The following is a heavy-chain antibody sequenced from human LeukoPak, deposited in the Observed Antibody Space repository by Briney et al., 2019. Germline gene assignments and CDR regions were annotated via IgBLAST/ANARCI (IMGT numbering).Heavy chain of an antibody. Sequence: GGSPRLSCAASGFTFSSYAMSWVRQAPGKGLEWVSTISGSGGTTYYADSVKGRFTISRDNSKNTLYLQMDSLRAEDTAVYYCAKDRNYDFTVDAFDIWGQGTMVTVSS. D-gene: IGHD3-3*01. CDR3: AKDRNYDFTVDAFDI. J-gene: IGHJ3*02. V-gene: IGHV3-23*01. CDR2: ISGSGGTT. CDR1: GFTFSSYA.